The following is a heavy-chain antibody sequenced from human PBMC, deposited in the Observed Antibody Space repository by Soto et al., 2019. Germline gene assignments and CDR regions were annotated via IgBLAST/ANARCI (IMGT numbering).Heavy chain of an antibody. V-gene: IGHV4-4*02. Sequence: QVQLQESGPGLVKPSGTLSLTCAVSGASINSSNWWSWVRQPPGKGLEWIGEIYHSGSTNYNPSLMSRLTISVDRSKNQLSLKLGSVTAADTAVYYCTRDMIYGSERSSYYYAMDVWGRGTTVTVSS. CDR1: GASINSSNW. CDR2: IYHSGST. J-gene: IGHJ6*02. CDR3: TRDMIYGSERSSYYYAMDV. D-gene: IGHD3-10*01.